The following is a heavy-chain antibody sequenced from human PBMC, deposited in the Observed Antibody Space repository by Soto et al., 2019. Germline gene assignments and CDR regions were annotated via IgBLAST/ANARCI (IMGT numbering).Heavy chain of an antibody. Sequence: GGSLRLSCAASGFTFSSYGMHWVRQAPGKGLEWVAVISYDGSNKYYADSVKGRFTISRDNSKNTLYLQMNSLRAEDTAVYYCAKDLSGYDTHLVYGGIYYYYYGMDVWGQGTTVTVSS. D-gene: IGHD5-12*01. CDR1: GFTFSSYG. J-gene: IGHJ6*02. CDR2: ISYDGSNK. CDR3: AKDLSGYDTHLVYGGIYYYYYGMDV. V-gene: IGHV3-30*18.